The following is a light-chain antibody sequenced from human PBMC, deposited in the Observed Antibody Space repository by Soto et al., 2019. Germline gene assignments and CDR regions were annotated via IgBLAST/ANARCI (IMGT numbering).Light chain of an antibody. V-gene: IGKV3-15*01. CDR2: GAS. CDR1: QSVSSK. Sequence: EIVMTQSPATLSVSPGERATLSCRASQSVSSKLAWYQQQPGQAPRLLIYGASTRATGIPARFSGSGSGTEFTLTISSLQSEDFAVYYCLQYDNWPPWTFGQGTKVDIK. CDR3: LQYDNWPPWT. J-gene: IGKJ1*01.